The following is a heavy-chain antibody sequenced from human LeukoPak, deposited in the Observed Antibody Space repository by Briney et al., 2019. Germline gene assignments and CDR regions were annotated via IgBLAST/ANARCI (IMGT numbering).Heavy chain of an antibody. CDR3: ATALDGTFFWDY. Sequence: GESLKISCKGSGYSFTSYWIGWVPQMPGKGLEWIGIIHLRDSDTRYSPSFQGHIIISADGSISTAYLQWSSLRASDSAIYYCATALDGTFFWDYWTQGTLVTVSS. V-gene: IGHV5-51*01. CDR1: GYSFTSYW. D-gene: IGHD2/OR15-2a*01. J-gene: IGHJ4*02. CDR2: IHLRDSDT.